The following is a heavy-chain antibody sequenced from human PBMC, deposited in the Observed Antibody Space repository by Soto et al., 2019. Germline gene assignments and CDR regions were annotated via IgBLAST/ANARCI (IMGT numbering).Heavy chain of an antibody. CDR2: IYSSGNT. D-gene: IGHD3-3*01. J-gene: IGHJ5*02. CDR3: ARGQRFSDWFDP. Sequence: SETLSLTCSVSGGTISGYYWTCIRQPAGKGLEWIGRIYSSGNTKYNPSLQSRVTMSLDTSNNQFSLRLTSVTAADTAVYYCARGQRFSDWFDPWGQGTLVTVSS. V-gene: IGHV4-4*07. CDR1: GGTISGYY.